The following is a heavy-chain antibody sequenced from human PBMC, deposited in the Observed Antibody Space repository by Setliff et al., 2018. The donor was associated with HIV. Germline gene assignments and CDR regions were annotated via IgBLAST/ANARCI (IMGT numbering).Heavy chain of an antibody. CDR2: IYPGDPDT. CDR1: GYSFTSYW. Sequence: PGESLKISCQGSGYSFTSYWIGWVRQMPGKGLEWRGIIYPGDPDTRYSPSFQGQVTISADKSISTAYLQWSSLKASDTALYYCARRMWQQDSKFMYYFDYWGQGTLVTVSS. V-gene: IGHV5-51*01. D-gene: IGHD6-13*01. CDR3: ARRMWQQDSKFMYYFDY. J-gene: IGHJ4*02.